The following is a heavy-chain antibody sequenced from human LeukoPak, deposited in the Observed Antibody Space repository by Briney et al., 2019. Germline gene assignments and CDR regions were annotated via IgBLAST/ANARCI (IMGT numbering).Heavy chain of an antibody. Sequence: PGESLRLSCAASGFTFSSYWMHWVRQAPGKGLVWVSRINSDGSSTSYADSVKGRFTISRDNSKNTLYLQMNSLRAEDTAVYYCAKNTQYSGYYDCWGQGTLVAVSS. CDR2: INSDGSST. D-gene: IGHD6-6*01. V-gene: IGHV3-74*01. CDR1: GFTFSSYW. CDR3: AKNTQYSGYYDC. J-gene: IGHJ4*02.